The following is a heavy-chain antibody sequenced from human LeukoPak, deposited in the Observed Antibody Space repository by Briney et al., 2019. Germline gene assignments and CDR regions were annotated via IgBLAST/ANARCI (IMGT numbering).Heavy chain of an antibody. CDR2: IYYSGST. V-gene: IGHV4-30-4*01. Sequence: SQALSLTCTVSGGSISSGDYYWSWIRQPPGKGLEWIGYIYYSGSTYYNPSLKSRVTISVDTSKNQFSLKLSSVTAADTAVYYCARGDPGVIITPFDYWGQGTLVTVSS. CDR3: ARGDPGVIITPFDY. D-gene: IGHD3-10*01. J-gene: IGHJ4*02. CDR1: GGSISSGDYY.